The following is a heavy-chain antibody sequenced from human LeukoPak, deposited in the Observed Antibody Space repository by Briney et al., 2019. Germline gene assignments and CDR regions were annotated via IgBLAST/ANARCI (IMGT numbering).Heavy chain of an antibody. V-gene: IGHV3-23*01. CDR1: GFTFSSYA. D-gene: IGHD6-13*01. CDR3: AKGIAAADDF. CDR2: ISGSGGST. J-gene: IGHJ4*02. Sequence: GGSLRLSCVASGFTFSSYAMTWVRQAPGKGLEWVSGISGSGGSTYYADSVKGRFTISRDNSKNTLYLQLNSLRAEDTAVYYGAKGIAAADDFSGQGTLVTVSS.